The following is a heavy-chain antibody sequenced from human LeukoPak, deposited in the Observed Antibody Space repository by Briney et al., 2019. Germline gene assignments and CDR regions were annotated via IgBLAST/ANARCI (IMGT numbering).Heavy chain of an antibody. J-gene: IGHJ4*02. CDR3: ARDKGFDWLLSLYYFDY. V-gene: IGHV3-30*03. CDR2: ISDDGGRK. CDR1: GFSFISYG. Sequence: PAGGSLRLSCAASGFSFISYGMHWVRQAPGKGLEWVGVISDDGGRKDYADSVKGRFTISRDNSKDTLYLQMNSLRADDTAVYYCARDKGFDWLLSLYYFDYWGQGTLVTVSS. D-gene: IGHD3-9*01.